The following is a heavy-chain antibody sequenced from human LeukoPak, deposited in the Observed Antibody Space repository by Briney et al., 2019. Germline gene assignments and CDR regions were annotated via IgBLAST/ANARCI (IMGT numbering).Heavy chain of an antibody. CDR3: AKGGSSSSPYYYYYMDV. CDR1: GFTFSSYG. J-gene: IGHJ6*03. D-gene: IGHD6-6*01. Sequence: GGSLRLSCAASGFTFSSYGMHWVRQAPGKGLEWVAFIRYDGSNKYYADSVKGRFTISRDDSKNTLYLQMNSLRAEDTAVYYCAKGGSSSSPYYYYYMDVWGKGTTVTVSS. V-gene: IGHV3-30*02. CDR2: IRYDGSNK.